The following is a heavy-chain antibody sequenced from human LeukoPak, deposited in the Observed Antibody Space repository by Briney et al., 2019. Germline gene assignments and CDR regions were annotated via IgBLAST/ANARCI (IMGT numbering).Heavy chain of an antibody. J-gene: IGHJ4*02. V-gene: IGHV4-59*01. CDR2: IYYSWST. CDR3: AREANYYGSGSYFEGTFDH. CDR1: GGSISSYY. Sequence: SETLSLTCTVSGGSISSYYWSWIRQPPGKGLEWIGYIYYSWSTNYSPSLKSRVTISIDTSKNEFSLKLTSVTAADTAVYYCAREANYYGSGSYFEGTFDHWGQGSLVIVSS. D-gene: IGHD3-10*01.